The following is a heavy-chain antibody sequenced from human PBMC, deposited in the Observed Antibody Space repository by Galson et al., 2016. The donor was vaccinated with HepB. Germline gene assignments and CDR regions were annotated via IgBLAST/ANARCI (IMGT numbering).Heavy chain of an antibody. CDR3: ARESGYSNGWFPSEY. CDR1: GGTFTNLG. Sequence: SVKVSCKASGGTFTNLGFGWVRQAPGQGLQWMGGIVSKFGPANYAQNFQDRVTITADKSTTTVYLELRSLRSEDTAVYYCARESGYSNGWFPSEYWGQGTLVIVSS. CDR2: IVSKFGPA. V-gene: IGHV1-69*06. J-gene: IGHJ4*02. D-gene: IGHD5-12*01.